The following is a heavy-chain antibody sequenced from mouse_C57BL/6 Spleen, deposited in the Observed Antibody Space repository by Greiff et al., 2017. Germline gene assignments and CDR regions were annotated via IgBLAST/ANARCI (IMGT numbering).Heavy chain of an antibody. D-gene: IGHD2-2*01. J-gene: IGHJ2*01. CDR3: ARTGGYGYGDLYYFDY. V-gene: IGHV1-81*01. CDR2: IYPRSGNT. CDR1: GYTFTSYG. Sequence: QVQLKQSGAELARPGASVKLSCKASGYTFTSYGISWVKQRTGQGLEWIGEIYPRSGNTYYNEKFKGKATLTADKSSSTAYMELRSLTSEDSAVYFCARTGGYGYGDLYYFDYWGQGTTLTVSS.